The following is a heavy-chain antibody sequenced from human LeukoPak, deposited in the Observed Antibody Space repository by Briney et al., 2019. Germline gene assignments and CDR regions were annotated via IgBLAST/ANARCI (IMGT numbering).Heavy chain of an antibody. CDR3: ARDGSDRIAAAGRGYYMDV. D-gene: IGHD6-13*01. Sequence: SETLSLTCTVSGGSISSGGYYWSWIRQHPGKGLEWIGYIYYSGSTYYNPSLKSRVTISVDTSKNQFSLKLSSVTAADTAVYHCARDGSDRIAAAGRGYYMDVWGKGTTVTVSS. V-gene: IGHV4-31*03. CDR1: GGSISSGGYY. CDR2: IYYSGST. J-gene: IGHJ6*03.